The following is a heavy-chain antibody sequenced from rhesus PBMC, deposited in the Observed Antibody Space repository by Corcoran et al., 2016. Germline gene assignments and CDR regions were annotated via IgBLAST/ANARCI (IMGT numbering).Heavy chain of an antibody. D-gene: IGHD1-26*01. J-gene: IGHJ5-1*01. CDR3: ARDSDDADWNNRFDV. CDR1: GGSISGNF. Sequence: QLQESGPGLLKPSETLSLTCTVSGGSISGNFWSWSRQFHGTGLVVIGNIYFNSAGTNYRPVLNGRITISRDTSKSLFSLALTSLTAADTARYYCARDSDDADWNNRFDVWGPGHLVTVSS. V-gene: IGHV4-81*01. CDR2: IYFNSAGT.